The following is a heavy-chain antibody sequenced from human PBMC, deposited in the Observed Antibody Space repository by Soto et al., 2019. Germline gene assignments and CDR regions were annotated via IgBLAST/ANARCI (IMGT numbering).Heavy chain of an antibody. CDR2: IESKNDGGTT. D-gene: IGHD3-10*01. Sequence: EVQLVESGGGLVKPGGSLRLSCAASGFTFTNAWMSWVRQAPGKGLEWVGRIESKNDGGTTDYTAPVKGRLTISRDDSKNTVYLQMNSQTVEDTAVCYCPTGRRLIRLWELVYIHYWGEGLLVIFSS. CDR3: PTGRRLIRLWELVYIHY. V-gene: IGHV3-15*04. CDR1: GFTFTNAW. J-gene: IGHJ4*02.